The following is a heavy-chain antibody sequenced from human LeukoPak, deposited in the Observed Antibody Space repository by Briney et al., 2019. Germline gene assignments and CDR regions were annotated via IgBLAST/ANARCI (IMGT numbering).Heavy chain of an antibody. Sequence: PSETLSLTCTVSGGSISSYYWSWIRQPPGKGLEWIGYIYYSGSTNYNPSLKSRVTISVDTSKNQFSLKLSSVTAADTAVYYCARVAAGFFDYWGQGTLVTVSS. CDR1: GGSISSYY. D-gene: IGHD6-19*01. CDR3: ARVAAGFFDY. CDR2: IYYSGST. J-gene: IGHJ4*02. V-gene: IGHV4-59*01.